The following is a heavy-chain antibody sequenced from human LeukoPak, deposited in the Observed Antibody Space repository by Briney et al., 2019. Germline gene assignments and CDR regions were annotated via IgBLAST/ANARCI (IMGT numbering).Heavy chain of an antibody. V-gene: IGHV3-30*02. CDR3: AKDRGRYCSGGSCYTTHYFDY. J-gene: IGHJ4*02. CDR1: GFTFSSYG. Sequence: PGGSLRLSCAASGFTFSSYGMHWVRQAPGKGLEWVAFIRYDGSNKYYADSVKGGFTISRDNSKNTLYLQMNSLRAEDTAVYYCAKDRGRYCSGGSCYTTHYFDYWGQGTLVTVSS. D-gene: IGHD2-15*01. CDR2: IRYDGSNK.